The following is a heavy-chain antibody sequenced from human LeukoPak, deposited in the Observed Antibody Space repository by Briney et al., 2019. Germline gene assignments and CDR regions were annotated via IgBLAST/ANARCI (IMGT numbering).Heavy chain of an antibody. D-gene: IGHD6-6*01. CDR2: ISSSSSYI. V-gene: IGHV3-21*01. CDR3: ARDGPYSSSVDY. Sequence: PGGSLRLSCAASGFTFSSYSMKWVRQAPGKGLEWVSSISSSSSYIYYADSVKGRFTISRDNAKNSLYLQMNSLRAEATAVYYCARDGPYSSSVDYWGQGTLVTVSS. CDR1: GFTFSSYS. J-gene: IGHJ4*02.